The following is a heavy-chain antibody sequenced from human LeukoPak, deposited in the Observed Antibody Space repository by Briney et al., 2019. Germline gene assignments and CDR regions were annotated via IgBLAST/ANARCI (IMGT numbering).Heavy chain of an antibody. Sequence: GRSLRLSCAASGFTFSSYGMHWVRQAPGKGLEWVAVISYDGSNKYYADSAKGRFTISRDNSKNTLYLQMNSLRAEDTAVYFCAKRGVVIRVILVGFHKEAYYFDSWGQGALVTVSS. D-gene: IGHD3-22*01. J-gene: IGHJ4*02. CDR3: AKRGVVIRVILVGFHKEAYYFDS. CDR1: GFTFSSYG. V-gene: IGHV3-30*18. CDR2: ISYDGSNK.